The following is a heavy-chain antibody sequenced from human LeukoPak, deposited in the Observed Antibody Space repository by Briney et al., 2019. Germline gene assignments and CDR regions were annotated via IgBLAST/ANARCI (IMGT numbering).Heavy chain of an antibody. CDR3: ARQNYGAAPLRY. J-gene: IGHJ4*02. CDR1: GFTVSRNY. D-gene: IGHD4/OR15-4a*01. V-gene: IGHV4-39*01. CDR2: IYYSGST. Sequence: SGGSLRLSCAASGFTVSRNYMSWVRQPPGKGLEWIGSIYYSGSTYYNPSLKSRVTISVDTSKNQFSLKLSSVTAADTAVYYCARQNYGAAPLRYWGQGTLVTVSS.